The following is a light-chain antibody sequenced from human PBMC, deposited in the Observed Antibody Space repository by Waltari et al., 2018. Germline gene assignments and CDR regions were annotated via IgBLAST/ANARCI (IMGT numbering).Light chain of an antibody. Sequence: QSALTQPRSVSGSPGQSVTISCTGATSDVGGFTYVSWYQQPPGKAPKLMIYDVSKRPSGVPDRFSGSKSGYTASLTISGLQAEDEADYYCCSYAASYVVFGGGTKLTVL. CDR3: CSYAASYVV. V-gene: IGLV2-11*01. CDR2: DVS. CDR1: TSDVGGFTY. J-gene: IGLJ2*01.